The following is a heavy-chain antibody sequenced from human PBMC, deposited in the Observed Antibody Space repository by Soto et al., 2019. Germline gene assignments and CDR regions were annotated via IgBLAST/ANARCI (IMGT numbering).Heavy chain of an antibody. V-gene: IGHV3-64D*08. Sequence: PGGSLRLSCSASGFTFSSYAMHWVRQAPGKGLEYVSAISSNGGSTYYADSVKGRFTISRDNSKNTLYLQMSSLRAEDTAVYYCVKDSLLWFGELELIGRAHYYYYVIDGWGQGSTVTGSS. CDR3: VKDSLLWFGELELIGRAHYYYYVIDG. CDR2: ISSNGGST. J-gene: IGHJ6*02. D-gene: IGHD3-10*01. CDR1: GFTFSSYA.